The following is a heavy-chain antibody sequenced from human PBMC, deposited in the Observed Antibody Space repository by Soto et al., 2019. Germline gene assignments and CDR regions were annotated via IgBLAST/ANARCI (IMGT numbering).Heavy chain of an antibody. CDR2: ISGSGGST. D-gene: IGHD1-26*01. V-gene: IGHV3-23*01. CDR1: GFTFSSYD. Sequence: RLSCAGSGFTFSSYDMNWVRQAPGKGLEWVSYISGSGGSTYYADSVKGRFTISRDNSKNTLYLQMNSLRAEDTAVYYCAKDLRIVGATNFDYWGQGTLVTVSS. CDR3: AKDLRIVGATNFDY. J-gene: IGHJ4*02.